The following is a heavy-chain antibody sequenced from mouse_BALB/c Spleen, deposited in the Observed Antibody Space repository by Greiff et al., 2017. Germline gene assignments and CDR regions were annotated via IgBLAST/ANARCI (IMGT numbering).Heavy chain of an antibody. V-gene: IGHV1-5*01. Sequence: EVQLQQSGTVLARPGASVKMSCKASGYTFTSYWMHWVKQRPGQGLEWIGAIYPGNSDTSYNQKFKGKAKLTAVTSTSTAYMELSSLTNEDSAVYYCTRELGQGSPYYAMDYWGQGTSVTVSS. CDR2: IYPGNSDT. CDR3: TRELGQGSPYYAMDY. CDR1: GYTFTSYW. D-gene: IGHD4-1*01. J-gene: IGHJ4*01.